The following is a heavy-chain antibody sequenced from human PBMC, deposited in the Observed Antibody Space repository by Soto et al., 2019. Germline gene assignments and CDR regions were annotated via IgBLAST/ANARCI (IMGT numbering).Heavy chain of an antibody. CDR3: AREVTEEEYNWFDP. J-gene: IGHJ5*02. Sequence: SETLSLTCTVSGGSISSYYWSWIRQPPGKGLEWIGYIYYSGSTNYNPSLKSRVTISVDTSKNQFSLKLSSVTAADTAVYYCAREVTEEEYNWFDPWGQGTLVTVSS. CDR2: IYYSGST. CDR1: GGSISSYY. V-gene: IGHV4-59*01. D-gene: IGHD4-4*01.